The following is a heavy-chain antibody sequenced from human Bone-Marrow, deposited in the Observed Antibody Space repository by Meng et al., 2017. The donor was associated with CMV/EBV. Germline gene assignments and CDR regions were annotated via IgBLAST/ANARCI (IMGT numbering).Heavy chain of an antibody. CDR2: LRSNTDGGTA. J-gene: IGHJ6*02. CDR1: GFTFSSYS. V-gene: IGHV3-15*01. CDR3: TADPTGTKYYVYDMDV. D-gene: IGHD3-10*02. Sequence: GESLKISCAASGFTFSSYSMNWVRQAPGKGLEWVGRLRSNTDGGTADYAAPVKGRFAISRDDSKNTLYLQMDSLKTEDTAVYYCTADPTGTKYYVYDMDVWGQGTTVTVSS.